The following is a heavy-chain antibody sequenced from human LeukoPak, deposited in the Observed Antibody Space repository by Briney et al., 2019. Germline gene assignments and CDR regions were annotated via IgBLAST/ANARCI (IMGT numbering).Heavy chain of an antibody. CDR3: ARDVQFDP. CDR1: GFTFSSYA. Sequence: GGSLRLPCAASGFTFSSYAMHWVRQAPGKGLEWVAVISYDGSNKYYADSVKGRFTISRDNSKNTLCLQMNSLRAEDTAVYYCARDVQFDPWGQGTLVTVSS. V-gene: IGHV3-30-3*01. CDR2: ISYDGSNK. J-gene: IGHJ5*02.